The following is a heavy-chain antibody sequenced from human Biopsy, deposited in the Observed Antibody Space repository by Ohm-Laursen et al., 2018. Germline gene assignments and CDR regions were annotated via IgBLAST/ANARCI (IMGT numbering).Heavy chain of an antibody. D-gene: IGHD1-1*01. Sequence: SLRLSCAASGFTFDDYAMSWVRQAPGKGLEGVSGISWNSGSIMYADSVRGRFTISRDNSKNSLFLQMNSVRPEDTAFYYCAKQGPQWNDVFDHWGQGALVTVSS. CDR1: GFTFDDYA. J-gene: IGHJ4*02. V-gene: IGHV3-9*01. CDR3: AKQGPQWNDVFDH. CDR2: ISWNSGSI.